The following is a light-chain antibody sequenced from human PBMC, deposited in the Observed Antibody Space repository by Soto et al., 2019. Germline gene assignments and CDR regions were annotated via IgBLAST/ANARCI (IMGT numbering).Light chain of an antibody. CDR2: GAS. CDR1: QTISNM. V-gene: IGKV3-11*01. J-gene: IGKJ1*01. Sequence: EIVMTQSPATLSVSPGDKVALSCRANQTISNMLAWYQQKPGQAPRLLIHGASNRATGIPARFSGSGSGTDFTLTISNLEPEDFAVYYCQQHSHWPPWTFGQGTKVDIK. CDR3: QQHSHWPPWT.